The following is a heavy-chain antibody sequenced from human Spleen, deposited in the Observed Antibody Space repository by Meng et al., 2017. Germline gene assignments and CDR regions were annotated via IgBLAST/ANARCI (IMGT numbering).Heavy chain of an antibody. CDR2: INTNTGNP. D-gene: IGHD3-22*01. J-gene: IGHJ4*02. CDR1: GYTFTTYT. Sequence: QGQLVQFGSEWKKPGASGKVSCKASGYTFTTYTMHWVRQAPGQGLEWLGLINTNTGNPTYAPGFTGRFVFSLDTSISTAYLQISGLRAEDTAMYYCARTKEYYDSSFDLWGQGTVVTVSS. V-gene: IGHV7-4-1*02. CDR3: ARTKEYYDSSFDL.